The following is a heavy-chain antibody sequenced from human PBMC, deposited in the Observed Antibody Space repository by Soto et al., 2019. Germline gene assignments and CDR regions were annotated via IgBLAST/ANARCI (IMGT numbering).Heavy chain of an antibody. CDR1: GFAFSNYA. V-gene: IGHV3-23*01. Sequence: GGSLRLSCAASGFAFSNYAMGWVRQAPGKGLEWVSSISTSIDATYYADSVKGRFTISRDDSKNTLYLQMNSLRAEDSAVYYCAKDRTVAARNFDYWGQGTQVTVSS. CDR3: AKDRTVAARNFDY. D-gene: IGHD6-6*01. CDR2: ISTSIDAT. J-gene: IGHJ4*02.